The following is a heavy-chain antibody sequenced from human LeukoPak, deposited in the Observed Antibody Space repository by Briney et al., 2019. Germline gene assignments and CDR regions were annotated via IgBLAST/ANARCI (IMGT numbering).Heavy chain of an antibody. V-gene: IGHV4-59*08. CDR2: IYGSGST. CDR1: GDSLSSHY. Sequence: SETLSLTCTVSGDSLSSHYWSWIRQPPGKGLAWIGYIYGSGSTHYDPSLRSRVTISEVTSKNQFSLKLTSVTAADTAVYYFARNVGWYSHDSWGQGTLVTVSS. CDR3: ARNVGWYSHDS. D-gene: IGHD6-19*01. J-gene: IGHJ4*02.